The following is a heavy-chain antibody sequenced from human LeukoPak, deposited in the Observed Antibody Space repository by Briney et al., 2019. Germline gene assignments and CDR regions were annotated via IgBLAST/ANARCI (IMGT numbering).Heavy chain of an antibody. J-gene: IGHJ4*02. Sequence: GASVKVSCKASGYTFTGYYMHWVRQAPGQGLEWMGWINPNSGGTNYAQKFQGRVTMTRDKSIRTAYMELSRLRSDDTAVYYCASRAVGATTGLRDWGQGTLVTVSS. CDR1: GYTFTGYY. CDR3: ASRAVGATTGLRD. D-gene: IGHD1-26*01. V-gene: IGHV1-2*02. CDR2: INPNSGGT.